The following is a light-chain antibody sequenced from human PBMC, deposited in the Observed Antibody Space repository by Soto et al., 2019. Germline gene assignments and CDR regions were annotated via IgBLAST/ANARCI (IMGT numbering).Light chain of an antibody. CDR3: LQHRTYPFT. J-gene: IGKJ3*01. Sequence: QMTQSPSSLSASVGDRVTITCRASQNISDDLAWYQQKPGQAPKRLIYAETVLQGGVPSRFRGSGCGAEFSLTISSLQPEDLATYSCLQHRTYPFTFGPGTKVEI. CDR2: AET. CDR1: QNISDD. V-gene: IGKV1-17*01.